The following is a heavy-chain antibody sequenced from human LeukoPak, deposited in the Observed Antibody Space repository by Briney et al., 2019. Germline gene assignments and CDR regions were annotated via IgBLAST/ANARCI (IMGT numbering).Heavy chain of an antibody. V-gene: IGHV3-23*01. CDR1: GITFSSYA. CDR3: ATPPDIVATITVDY. CDR2: ISGSGGST. J-gene: IGHJ4*02. D-gene: IGHD5-12*01. Sequence: PGGSLRLSCAASGITFSSYAMNWVRQAPGKGLEWVSTISGSGGSTYYADSVKGRFTISRDNSKNTLYLQMSSLRAEDTAVYYCATPPDIVATITVDYWGQGTLVTVYS.